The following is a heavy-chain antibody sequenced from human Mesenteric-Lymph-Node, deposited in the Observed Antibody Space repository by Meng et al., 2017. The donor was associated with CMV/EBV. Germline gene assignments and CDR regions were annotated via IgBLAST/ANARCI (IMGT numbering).Heavy chain of an antibody. CDR1: GYTFTGYF. J-gene: IGHJ4*02. CDR3: ARALRGVAQPPDY. V-gene: IGHV1-2*02. CDR2: INPNSGAT. D-gene: IGHD3-10*01. Sequence: ASVKVSCKASGYTFTGYFMHWLRQAPGQGPEWMAWINPNSGATNYAQKFRGRITMTRDTSISTAYMEVSSLRSDDTAVYYCARALRGVAQPPDYWGQGTLVTVSS.